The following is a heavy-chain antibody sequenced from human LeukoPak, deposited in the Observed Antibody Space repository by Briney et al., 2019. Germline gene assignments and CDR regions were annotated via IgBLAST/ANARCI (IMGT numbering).Heavy chain of an antibody. Sequence: GRSLRLSCGASGFTFSTYGMHWVRQAPGKGLEWVAIIWHDGSNKYYADSVKGRFTISRDNAKNSLYLQMNSLRAEDTAVYYCSREVDDYSDYWGQGTLVTVSS. J-gene: IGHJ4*02. CDR2: IWHDGSNK. CDR3: SREVDDYSDY. CDR1: GFTFSTYG. V-gene: IGHV3-33*01.